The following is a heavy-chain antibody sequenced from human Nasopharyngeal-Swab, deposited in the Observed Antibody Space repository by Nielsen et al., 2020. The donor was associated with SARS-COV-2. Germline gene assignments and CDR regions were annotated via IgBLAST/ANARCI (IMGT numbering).Heavy chain of an antibody. V-gene: IGHV3-21*01. CDR3: ARDPQRDYCGGDCSYFDY. Sequence: GGSLRLSRAASGFTFSSYSMNWVRQAPGKGLEWVSSISSSSSYIYYADSVKGRFTISRDNAKNSLYLQMNSLRAEDTAVYYCARDPQRDYCGGDCSYFDYWGQGTLVTVSS. D-gene: IGHD2-21*02. CDR2: ISSSSSYI. J-gene: IGHJ4*02. CDR1: GFTFSSYS.